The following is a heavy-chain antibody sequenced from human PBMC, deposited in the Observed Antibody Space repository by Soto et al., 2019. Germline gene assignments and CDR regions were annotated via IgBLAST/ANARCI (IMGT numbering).Heavy chain of an antibody. D-gene: IGHD3-16*01. J-gene: IGHJ6*02. Sequence: ASVKVSCKASGGTFSSYAISWVRQAPGQGLEWMGGIIPIFGTANYAQKFQGRVTMTRDTSISTAYMELKRLRSDDTAVYFCAREGMYHYETKDYYPSTYGLDVWGQGTTVTV. CDR1: GGTFSSYA. V-gene: IGHV1-69*05. CDR3: AREGMYHYETKDYYPSTYGLDV. CDR2: IIPIFGTA.